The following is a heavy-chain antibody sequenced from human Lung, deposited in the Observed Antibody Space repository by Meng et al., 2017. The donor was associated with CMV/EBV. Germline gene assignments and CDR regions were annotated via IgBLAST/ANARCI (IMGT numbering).Heavy chain of an antibody. J-gene: IGHJ2*01. V-gene: IGHV1-69*05. CDR3: ARGLELRPWYVDL. Sequence: SVXVSXXASGGTFSSYAISWLRQAPGQGLEWMGGIIPIFGTANYAQKFQGRVTITTDESTSTAYMELSSLRSEDTAVYYCARGLELRPWYVDLWGRGTLVXVSS. CDR1: GGTFSSYA. D-gene: IGHD1-7*01. CDR2: IIPIFGTA.